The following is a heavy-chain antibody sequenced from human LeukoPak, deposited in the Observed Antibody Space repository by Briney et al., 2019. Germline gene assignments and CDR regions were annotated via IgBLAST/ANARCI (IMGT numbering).Heavy chain of an antibody. CDR3: ARDIRQWLVRGENYYYYYYMDV. Sequence: SETLSLTCAVYGGSFSGYYWSWIRQPPGKGLEWIGEINHSGITNYNPSLKSRVTISVDTSKNQFSLKLSSVTAADTAVYYCARDIRQWLVRGENYYYYYYMDVWGKGTTVTVSS. D-gene: IGHD6-19*01. V-gene: IGHV4-34*01. J-gene: IGHJ6*03. CDR2: INHSGIT. CDR1: GGSFSGYY.